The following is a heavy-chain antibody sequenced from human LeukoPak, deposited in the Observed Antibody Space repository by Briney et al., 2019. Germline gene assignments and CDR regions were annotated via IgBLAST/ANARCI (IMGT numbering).Heavy chain of an antibody. CDR1: GYTFTSYG. J-gene: IGHJ3*01. V-gene: IGHV1-18*01. CDR2: ISDYNGNT. CDR3: ASMPYGDSCYFPDAFDV. D-gene: IGHD2-15*01. Sequence: ASVKVSCKASGYTFTSYGISWVRQAPGRGLDWVGWISDYNGNTNYAQKLQGRATITTDTSTSTAYIAQRSLRSEDTAVYYCASMPYGDSCYFPDAFDVWGQGTKVTVSS.